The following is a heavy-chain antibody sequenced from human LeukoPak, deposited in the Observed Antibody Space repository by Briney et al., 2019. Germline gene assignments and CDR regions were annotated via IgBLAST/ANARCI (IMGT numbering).Heavy chain of an antibody. CDR3: ARGPLINDFWSGYNYYYDYMDV. J-gene: IGHJ6*03. Sequence: AASVKVSCKASGGTFSSYAISWVRQAPGQGLEWMGGIIPIFGTANYAQKFQGRVTITADESTSTAYMELSSLRSEDTAVYYCARGPLINDFWSGYNYYYDYMDVWGKGTTVTVSS. CDR1: GGTFSSYA. D-gene: IGHD3-3*01. CDR2: IIPIFGTA. V-gene: IGHV1-69*01.